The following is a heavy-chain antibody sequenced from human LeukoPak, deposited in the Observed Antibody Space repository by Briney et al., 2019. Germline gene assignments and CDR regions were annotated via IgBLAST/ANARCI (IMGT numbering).Heavy chain of an antibody. CDR2: INAGNGNT. J-gene: IGHJ4*02. CDR1: GYTFTSYA. CDR3: ARAGVVGATLRPIDY. Sequence: ASVKVSCKASGYTFTSYAMHWVRQAPGQGLEWMGWINAGNGNTKYSQKFQGRVTITRDTSASTAYMELSSLRSEDTAVYYCARAGVVGATLRPIDYWGQGTLVTVSS. V-gene: IGHV1-3*01. D-gene: IGHD1-26*01.